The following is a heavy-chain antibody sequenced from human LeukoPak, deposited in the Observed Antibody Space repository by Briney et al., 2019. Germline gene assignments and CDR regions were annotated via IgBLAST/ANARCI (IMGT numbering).Heavy chain of an antibody. D-gene: IGHD1-7*01. CDR2: ISAYNGNT. CDR3: ARIRLTGTTHNWFDP. CDR1: GYTFTSYG. J-gene: IGHJ5*02. Sequence: ASVTVSCKASGYTFTSYGISWVRQAPGQGLEWMGWISAYNGNTNYAQKLQGRVTMTTDTSTSTAYMELRSLRSDDTAVYYCARIRLTGTTHNWFDPWGQGTLVTVSS. V-gene: IGHV1-18*01.